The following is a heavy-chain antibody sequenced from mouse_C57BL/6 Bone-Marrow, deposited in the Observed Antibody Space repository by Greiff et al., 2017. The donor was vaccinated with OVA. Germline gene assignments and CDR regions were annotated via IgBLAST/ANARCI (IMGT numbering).Heavy chain of an antibody. CDR1: GYAFSSYW. Sequence: QVQLKESGAELVKPGASVKISCKASGYAFSSYWMNWVKQRPGQGLEWIGQIYPGDGDTNYNGKFKGKATLTADKSSSTAYMQLSSLTSEDSAVYFCAISKRTRDYFDYWGQGTTLTVSA. CDR3: AISKRTRDYFDY. J-gene: IGHJ2*01. D-gene: IGHD3-3*01. V-gene: IGHV1-80*01. CDR2: IYPGDGDT.